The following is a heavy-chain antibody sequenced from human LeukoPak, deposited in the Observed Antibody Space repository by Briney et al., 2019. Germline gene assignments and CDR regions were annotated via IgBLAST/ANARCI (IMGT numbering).Heavy chain of an antibody. V-gene: IGHV3-33*08. Sequence: GGSLRLSCAASRFTFSSYVMHWLRQAPGKGLEWVAVIWFDGGKIYYADSVKGRFTISRDNSKNTLYLQMNSLRAEDTAVYHCARDFTNIRGGGYFDNWGQGTLVTVSS. D-gene: IGHD2/OR15-2a*01. CDR1: RFTFSSYV. J-gene: IGHJ4*02. CDR3: ARDFTNIRGGGYFDN. CDR2: IWFDGGKI.